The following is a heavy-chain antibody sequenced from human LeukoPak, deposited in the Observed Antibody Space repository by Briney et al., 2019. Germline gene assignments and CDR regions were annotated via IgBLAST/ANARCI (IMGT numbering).Heavy chain of an antibody. Sequence: PGGSLRLSCAASGFTFSTYSMNWVRQAPGKGLEWVSSISSSSSYIYYADSVKGRFTISRDNAKNSLYLQMNSLRAEDTAVYYCASSSGWYEGYYFDYWGQGTLVTVSS. CDR3: ASSSGWYEGYYFDY. D-gene: IGHD6-19*01. CDR1: GFTFSTYS. V-gene: IGHV3-21*01. CDR2: ISSSSSYI. J-gene: IGHJ4*02.